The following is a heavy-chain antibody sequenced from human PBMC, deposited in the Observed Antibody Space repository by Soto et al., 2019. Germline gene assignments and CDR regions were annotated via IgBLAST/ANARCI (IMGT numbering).Heavy chain of an antibody. Sequence: QVQLVQSGAEVKKPGSSVKVSCKASGGTFSSYAISWVRQAPGQGLEWMGGIIPIFGTANYAQKFQGRVTITAGESTSTAYLEVSSLRSEDTAVYYWARYADRSGYSLGYWGQGTLVTVSS. CDR3: ARYADRSGYSLGY. J-gene: IGHJ4*02. CDR1: GGTFSSYA. CDR2: IIPIFGTA. V-gene: IGHV1-69*01. D-gene: IGHD3-22*01.